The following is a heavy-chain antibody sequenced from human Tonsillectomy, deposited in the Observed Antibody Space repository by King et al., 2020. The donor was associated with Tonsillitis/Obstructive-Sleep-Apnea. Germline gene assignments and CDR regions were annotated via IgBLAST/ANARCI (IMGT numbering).Heavy chain of an antibody. CDR3: TNRLSIDAASD. Sequence: TLEESGPTVVKSTQTITLTCDFSGFSLNTIGVGVGWIRQPPGKALEWLAHTYWNDNDRTSPSLRSRLTISKDTSKNQVVLDLTNVDPFDPATYYCTNRLSIDAASDWGQGARVTVSS. J-gene: IGHJ4*02. CDR2: TYWNDND. V-gene: IGHV2-5*01. CDR1: GFSLNTIGVG.